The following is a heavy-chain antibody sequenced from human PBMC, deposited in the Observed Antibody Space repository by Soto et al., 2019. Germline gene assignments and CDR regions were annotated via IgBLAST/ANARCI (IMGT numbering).Heavy chain of an antibody. CDR2: IYYSGST. Sequence: SETLSLTCTVSGGSISSGGYYWSWIRQHPGKGLEWIGYIYYSGSTYYNPSLKSRVTISVDTSKNQFSLKLSSVTAADTAVYYCASGPSSSEWLYDYYYYMDVWGKGTTVTVSS. CDR3: ASGPSSSEWLYDYYYYMDV. J-gene: IGHJ6*03. D-gene: IGHD3-3*01. CDR1: GGSISSGGYY. V-gene: IGHV4-31*03.